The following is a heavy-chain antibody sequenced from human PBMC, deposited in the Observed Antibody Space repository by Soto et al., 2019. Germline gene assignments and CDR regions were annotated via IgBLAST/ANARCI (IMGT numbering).Heavy chain of an antibody. J-gene: IGHJ3*01. D-gene: IGHD1-1*01. CDR3: ATPEPSTM. CDR2: IYSGGST. CDR1: GFTVSSNY. Sequence: EVQLVESGGGLVQPGGSLRLSCAASGFTVSSNYMSWVRQAPGKGLEWVSVIYSGGSTYYADSVKGRFTISRDNSKNTLYVRMNSVRAEDTAVYYCATPEPSTMWGQGTMVTVSS. V-gene: IGHV3-66*04.